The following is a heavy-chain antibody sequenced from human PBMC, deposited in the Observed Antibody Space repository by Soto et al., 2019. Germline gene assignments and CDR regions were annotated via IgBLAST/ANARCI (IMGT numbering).Heavy chain of an antibody. CDR1: GFTIRGYS. Sequence: QEQMVESGGGVVQPGRSLRLSCVVSGFTIRGYSLHWVRQAPGKGLEWVAVISHDATRKSYADSVKGRFGISRDDSKNTFYLEMNSLKVEDTALYYCARISVGFTYGEGIGNWGQGTLVSVSS. J-gene: IGHJ4*02. CDR2: ISHDATRK. V-gene: IGHV3-30*09. D-gene: IGHD5-18*01. CDR3: ARISVGFTYGEGIGN.